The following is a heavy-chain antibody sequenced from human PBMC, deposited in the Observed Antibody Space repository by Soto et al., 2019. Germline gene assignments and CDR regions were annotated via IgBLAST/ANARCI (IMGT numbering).Heavy chain of an antibody. J-gene: IGHJ5*02. CDR2: INRSGST. V-gene: IGHV4-34*01. Sequence: SETLSLTCAVYGGSFSGYYWSWIRQPPGKGLEWIGEINRSGSTNYNPSLKSRVTISVDTSKNQFSLKLSSVTAADTAVYYCARCRAPGIAVAGRRGWFDPWGQGTLVTVSS. D-gene: IGHD6-19*01. CDR1: GGSFSGYY. CDR3: ARCRAPGIAVAGRRGWFDP.